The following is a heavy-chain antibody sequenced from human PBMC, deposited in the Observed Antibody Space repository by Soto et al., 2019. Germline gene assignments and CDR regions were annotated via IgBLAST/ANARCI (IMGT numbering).Heavy chain of an antibody. J-gene: IGHJ4*02. Sequence: QVQLQESGPGLVKPSQDLSLICTVSGGSISSAGYHWSWIRQHPGKALEWIGYIYYSGSTYYSPSLKSRLTISLDTSKNQFALELSSVTAADTAVYYCARKTTVTTSGRGAFDYWGQGTLVTVSS. CDR3: ARKTTVTTSGRGAFDY. V-gene: IGHV4-31*03. CDR2: IYYSGST. CDR1: GGSISSAGYH. D-gene: IGHD4-17*01.